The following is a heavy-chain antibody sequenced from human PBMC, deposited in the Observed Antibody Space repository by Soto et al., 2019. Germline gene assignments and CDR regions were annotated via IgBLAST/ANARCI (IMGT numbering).Heavy chain of an antibody. CDR2: ISYDGINR. D-gene: IGHD3-16*01. V-gene: IGHV3-30*18. CDR3: AKDLRTPGPPYYESDDFLPRDS. J-gene: IGHJ4*02. Sequence: QVQLVESGGGVVQPGRSLRLSCAASGFTFTSYGMHWVRQAPGKGLEWVAVISYDGINRYYADSVKGRFTISRDNSKNTLDRQMNSLRAEDTAMYYCAKDLRTPGPPYYESDDFLPRDSWGQGTLVTVSS. CDR1: GFTFTSYG.